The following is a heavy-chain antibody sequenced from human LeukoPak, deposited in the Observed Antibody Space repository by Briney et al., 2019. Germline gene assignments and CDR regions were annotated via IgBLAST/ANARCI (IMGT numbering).Heavy chain of an antibody. CDR1: GGSFSGYY. V-gene: IGHV4-34*01. CDR2: INHSGST. D-gene: IGHD3-10*01. J-gene: IGHJ4*02. CDR3: ARGPPAYYYGPWIGY. Sequence: PSETLSLTCAVYGGSFSGYYWSWIRQPPGKGLEWIGEINHSGSTNYNPSLKSRVTISVDTSKNQFSLKLSSVTAADTAVYYCARGPPAYYYGPWIGYWGQGTLVTVSS.